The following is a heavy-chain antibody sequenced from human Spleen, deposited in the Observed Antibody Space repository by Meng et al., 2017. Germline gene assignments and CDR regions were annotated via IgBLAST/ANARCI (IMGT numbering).Heavy chain of an antibody. J-gene: IGHJ2*01. CDR2: VSHDGNSG. V-gene: IGHV3-30-3*01. CDR1: GFTFPDYA. Sequence: QIQLVESGGGVVQPGGSLRLSCATSGFTFPDYAMHWVRQAPGKGPQWVAIVSHDGNSGCYADSVKGRFSVSRDNFKNMLYLQMNSLRAEDTAVYYCARDGPNWYFDLWGRGTLVTVSS. CDR3: ARDGPNWYFDL.